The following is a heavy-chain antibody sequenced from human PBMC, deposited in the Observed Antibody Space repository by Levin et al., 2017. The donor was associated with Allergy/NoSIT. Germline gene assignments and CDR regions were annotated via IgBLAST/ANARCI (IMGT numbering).Heavy chain of an antibody. CDR3: ARDMGS. Sequence: GGSLRLSCAASGFTVSTNYMSWVRQAPGKGLEWVSVVYSGGSTYYADSVRGRFTISRDSSKNTLYLQMNSLRVEDTAVYYCARDMGSWGQGTLVTVSS. V-gene: IGHV3-53*01. CDR1: GFTVSTNY. J-gene: IGHJ4*02. CDR2: VYSGGST.